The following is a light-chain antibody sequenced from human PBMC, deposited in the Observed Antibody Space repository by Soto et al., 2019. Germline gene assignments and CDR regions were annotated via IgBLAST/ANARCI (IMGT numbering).Light chain of an antibody. V-gene: IGKV1-5*01. CDR3: QQYNSYSRT. CDR1: QSISSW. Sequence: DIQMTQYPSTLSASVGDRVTITCRASQSISSWLAWYQQKPGKAPKLLIYDASSLESGVPSRFSGSGSGTEFTLTISSLQPDDFATYYCQQYNSYSRTFGQGTKVDTK. J-gene: IGKJ1*01. CDR2: DAS.